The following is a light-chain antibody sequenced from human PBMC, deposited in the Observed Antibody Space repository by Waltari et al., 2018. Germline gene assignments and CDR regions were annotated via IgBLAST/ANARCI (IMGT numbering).Light chain of an antibody. Sequence: QSALTQPASVSGSPGQSITISCTGTSSDVGSYNLVSWYQQHPGRAPKLMIYEVSERPSWVCKRFSGSKSGNTASLTISGLQAEDEADYYCCSYTGSPHVVFGGGTKLTVL. CDR3: CSYTGSPHVV. V-gene: IGLV2-23*02. CDR2: EVS. CDR1: SSDVGSYNL. J-gene: IGLJ2*01.